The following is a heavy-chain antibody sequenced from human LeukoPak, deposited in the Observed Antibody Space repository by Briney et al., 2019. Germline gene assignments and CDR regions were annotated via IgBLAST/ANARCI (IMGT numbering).Heavy chain of an antibody. J-gene: IGHJ4*02. CDR1: GFTFSSYS. CDR2: LNWNGDST. Sequence: GGSLRLSCVASGFTFSSYSMNWVRQAPGKGLEWVSGLNWNGDSTGYADSVKGRFTISRDNAKNSLYLQMNSLRVEDTALYYCARVIPWGISDYWGQGTLVTVSS. V-gene: IGHV3-20*04. D-gene: IGHD3-16*01. CDR3: ARVIPWGISDY.